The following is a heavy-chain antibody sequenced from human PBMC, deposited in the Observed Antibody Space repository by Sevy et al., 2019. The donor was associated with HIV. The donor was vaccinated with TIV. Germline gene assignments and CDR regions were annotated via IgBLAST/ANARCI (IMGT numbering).Heavy chain of an antibody. J-gene: IGHJ4*02. CDR3: ARGLYYAGGDY. V-gene: IGHV4-34*01. D-gene: IGHD2-2*01. Sequence: SETLSLTCAVYGGSFSGYYWSWIRQPPGKGLEWIGEINHSGRTNYNPSLNRRGTISVDTSKNQFSLKLSSVTAADTAVYYCARGLYYAGGDYWGQGTLVTVSS. CDR1: GGSFSGYY. CDR2: INHSGRT.